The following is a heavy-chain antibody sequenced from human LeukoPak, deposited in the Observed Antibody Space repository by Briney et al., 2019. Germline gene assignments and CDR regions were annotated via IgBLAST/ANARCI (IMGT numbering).Heavy chain of an antibody. Sequence: PGGSLRLSCAGSGFTFSSYSMNRVRQAPGKGLEWISYITSDTRTIYYADPVRGRFTISRDNAKKSSYLQMNSLTADDTAVYYCARSVEGHFDYWGQGALVTVSS. CDR2: ITSDTRTI. J-gene: IGHJ4*02. CDR1: GFTFSSYS. D-gene: IGHD1-1*01. CDR3: ARSVEGHFDY. V-gene: IGHV3-48*04.